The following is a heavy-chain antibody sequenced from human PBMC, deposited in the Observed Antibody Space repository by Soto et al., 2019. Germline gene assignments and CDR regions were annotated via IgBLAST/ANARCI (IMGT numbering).Heavy chain of an antibody. CDR2: ISYDGSNK. V-gene: IGHV3-30-3*01. Sequence: GGSLRLSCAASGFSFSSYAMHWVRQAPGKGLEWVAVISYDGSNKYYADSVKCRFTISRDNSKNTLYLQMNSLRAEDTAVYYCAREPTGSSSWYGGFDYWGQGTLVTV. D-gene: IGHD6-13*01. CDR1: GFSFSSYA. J-gene: IGHJ4*02. CDR3: AREPTGSSSWYGGFDY.